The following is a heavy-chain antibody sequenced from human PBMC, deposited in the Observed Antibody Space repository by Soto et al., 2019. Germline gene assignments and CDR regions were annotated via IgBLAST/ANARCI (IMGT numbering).Heavy chain of an antibody. CDR1: GFTFSSYA. CDR3: VKDPVPGGTGGAWFDY. J-gene: IGHJ4*02. D-gene: IGHD2-8*02. CDR2: MSGSGSRI. Sequence: EVQLLESGGGLVQPGGSLRLSCAVSGFTFSSYAMTWVRQAPGKGLEWVSLMSGSGSRIRYADSVKGRFTISRDNPKNTLYLQMNSLRVEDTAVYYCVKDPVPGGTGGAWFDYWGQGTLVSVSS. V-gene: IGHV3-23*01.